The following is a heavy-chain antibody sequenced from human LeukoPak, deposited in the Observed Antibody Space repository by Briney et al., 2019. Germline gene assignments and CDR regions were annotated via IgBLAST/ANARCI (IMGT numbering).Heavy chain of an antibody. CDR2: INHSGST. Sequence: SETLSLTCTVSDGSVSSASYYWSWIRQPPGKGLEWIGEINHSGSTKYNPSLKSRVTISVDRSKNQFSLKLSSVTAADTAVYYCARGPDFYDSSGYYPIWGQGTLVTVSS. CDR3: ARGPDFYDSSGYYPI. CDR1: DGSVSSASYY. D-gene: IGHD3-22*01. J-gene: IGHJ4*02. V-gene: IGHV4-39*07.